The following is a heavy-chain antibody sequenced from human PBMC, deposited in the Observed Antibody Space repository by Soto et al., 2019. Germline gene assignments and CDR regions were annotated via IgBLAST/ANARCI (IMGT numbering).Heavy chain of an antibody. Sequence: GGSLRLSCAASGFTFSSYAMSWVRQAPGKGLEWVSYISSISTTIYYSDSVKGRFTISRDNAKNSLYLQMNSLRDDDTAVYYCARDSGRRGYNFDYWGQGTLVTVSS. J-gene: IGHJ4*02. CDR2: ISSISTTI. D-gene: IGHD3-22*01. CDR1: GFTFSSYA. V-gene: IGHV3-48*02. CDR3: ARDSGRRGYNFDY.